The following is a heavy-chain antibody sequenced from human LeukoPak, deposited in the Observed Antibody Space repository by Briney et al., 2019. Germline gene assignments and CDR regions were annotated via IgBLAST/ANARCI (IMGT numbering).Heavy chain of an antibody. D-gene: IGHD1-26*01. CDR3: ARAKKRSGRSRNFYLDV. J-gene: IGHJ6*03. Sequence: SETLSLTCTVSDDPINSGVYYWNWIRQPAGKGLEWIGHIYTSGTTTNSNPSLKSRVAISLDTSKNRFSLKLSPVTAADTAVYYCARAKKRSGRSRNFYLDVWGKGTTVTVSS. CDR2: IYTSGTTT. V-gene: IGHV4-61*09. CDR1: DDPINSGVYY.